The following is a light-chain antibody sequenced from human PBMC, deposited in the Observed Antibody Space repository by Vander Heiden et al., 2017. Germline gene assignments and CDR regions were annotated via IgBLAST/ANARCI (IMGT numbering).Light chain of an antibody. CDR2: DVS. V-gene: IGLV2-11*01. CDR3: CSYAGSYGV. J-gene: IGLJ2*01. CDR1: SSDVGGYHY. Sequence: QSALTQPRPVTGSPGQSVTISCTGTSSDVGGYHYVSWYQQHPGKAPKLMIYDVSKRPSGVPDRSSGSKSGNTASLTISGLQAEDEADYYCCSYAGSYGVFGGGTKLTVL.